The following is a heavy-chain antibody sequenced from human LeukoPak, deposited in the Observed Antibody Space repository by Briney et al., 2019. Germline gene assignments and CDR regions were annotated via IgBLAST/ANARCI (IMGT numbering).Heavy chain of an antibody. Sequence: SETLSLTCIVSGLSLSSSNYYWGWVRQPPGKGLEWNGTIFYNGTTYYNPSLKSRVTISLDTSKNHFSLKMRSVTAADTAVYYCAGAFYEFWNSYPHTFDYWGQGILVTVSS. J-gene: IGHJ4*02. CDR1: GLSLSSSNYY. V-gene: IGHV4-39*07. CDR3: AGAFYEFWNSYPHTFDY. D-gene: IGHD3-3*01. CDR2: IFYNGTT.